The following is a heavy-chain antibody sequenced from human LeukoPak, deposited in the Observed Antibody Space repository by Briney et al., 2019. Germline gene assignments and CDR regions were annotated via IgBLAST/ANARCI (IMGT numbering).Heavy chain of an antibody. D-gene: IGHD5-24*01. V-gene: IGHV3-9*01. CDR1: GFTFDDYS. CDR3: AKDKRDGYNLDAFDI. J-gene: IGHJ3*02. CDR2: FSWNSGSI. Sequence: GGSLRLSWAAAGFTFDDYSMDWVRQAPGKGLEWVLGFSWNSGSIGYADSVKGRFTISRDNAKNSLYLQMNSLRAEDTALYYCAKDKRDGYNLDAFDIWGQGTMVTVSS.